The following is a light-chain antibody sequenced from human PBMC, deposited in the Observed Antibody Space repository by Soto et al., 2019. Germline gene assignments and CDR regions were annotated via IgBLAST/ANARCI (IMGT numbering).Light chain of an antibody. CDR3: ATWDDSLSGWV. CDR2: TNT. Sequence: QSVLTQPPSASGTPGQRVNISCSGSSSDVGRNYVSWYHQLPGTAPKILIYTNTQRPSGVPDRFSASKIGTSASLAISGLRSDDEEDYYCATWDDSLSGWVFGGGTKLTVL. J-gene: IGLJ3*02. CDR1: SSDVGRNY. V-gene: IGLV1-47*02.